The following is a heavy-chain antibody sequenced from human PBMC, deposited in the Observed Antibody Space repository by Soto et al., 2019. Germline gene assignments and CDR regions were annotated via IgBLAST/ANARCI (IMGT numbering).Heavy chain of an antibody. Sequence: QVQLVQSGAEVKKPGASVKVSCKASGNTFTNNYIHWVRQAPGQGLEWMGVINPDGGRTTYVQKFQGRIIMTGDTSTRIVSMELSSLRSEDTAVYYCASQGDEKPPYYYYGMDVWGQGTTVTVSS. CDR3: ASQGDEKPPYYYYGMDV. CDR2: INPDGGRT. CDR1: GNTFTNNY. J-gene: IGHJ6*02. D-gene: IGHD2-21*02. V-gene: IGHV1-46*03.